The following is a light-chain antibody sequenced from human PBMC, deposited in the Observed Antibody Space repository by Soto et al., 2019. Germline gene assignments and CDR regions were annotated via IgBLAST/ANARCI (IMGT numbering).Light chain of an antibody. V-gene: IGKV3-20*01. J-gene: IGKJ5*01. CDR1: QSVSSSY. CDR2: GAS. CDR3: QTYSNTFTI. Sequence: IVLTQSPGTLSLSPGERATLSCRASQSVSSSYLAWYQQKPGQAPRLLIYGASSRATGIPDRFSGSGSGTDFTLTISILEPEDFAVYYCQTYSNTFTIFGQRTRLEIK.